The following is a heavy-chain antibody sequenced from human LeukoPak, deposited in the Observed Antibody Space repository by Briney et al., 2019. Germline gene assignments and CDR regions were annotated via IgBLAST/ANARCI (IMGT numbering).Heavy chain of an antibody. D-gene: IGHD3-3*01. Sequence: PSDTLSLPCTVSVGSISSYYGSWIRQPPGKGLECIGYIYYSWSTNYNPSLKSRVTISVDTSKKQFSLKLSSVTAADTAVYYCARDTLYYDFWSGSAYYYYDMDVWGQGTTVTVSS. CDR3: ARDTLYYDFWSGSAYYYYDMDV. V-gene: IGHV4-59*01. J-gene: IGHJ6*02. CDR2: IYYSWST. CDR1: VGSISSYY.